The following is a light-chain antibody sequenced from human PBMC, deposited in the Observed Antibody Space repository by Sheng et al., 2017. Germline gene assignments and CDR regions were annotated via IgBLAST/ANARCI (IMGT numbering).Light chain of an antibody. V-gene: IGLV2-14*03. CDR2: DVT. J-gene: IGLJ3*02. Sequence: QSGLTQVASVSGSPGQSIRISCTGTNSDIGGHNKVSWYQQHPGKPPKLIIYDVTNRPSGVSDRFSGSKSGSTASLTISGLQAEDEADYYCDSYTTSNTLVFDGGTKLTVL. CDR1: NSDIGGHNK. CDR3: DSYTTSNTLV.